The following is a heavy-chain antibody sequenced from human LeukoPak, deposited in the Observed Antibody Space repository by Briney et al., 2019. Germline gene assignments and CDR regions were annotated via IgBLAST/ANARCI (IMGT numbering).Heavy chain of an antibody. CDR3: ARENIAAAGSFDY. D-gene: IGHD6-13*01. Sequence: ASVKLSCKASGYTCTSYGISWVRQAPGQGLEWMGLVSAYNGNTNYAQKLQGRVTMTTDTSTSTAYMELRSLRSDATAVYYCARENIAAAGSFDYWGQGTMVTVSS. CDR2: VSAYNGNT. CDR1: GYTCTSYG. V-gene: IGHV1-18*01. J-gene: IGHJ4*02.